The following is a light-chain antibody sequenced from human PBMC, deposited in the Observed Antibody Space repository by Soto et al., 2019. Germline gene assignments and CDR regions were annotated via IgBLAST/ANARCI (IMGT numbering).Light chain of an antibody. CDR1: SSDVGGHDY. CDR2: EVR. Sequence: QSVLTQPASVSGSPGQSITISCTGTSSDVGGHDYVSWYQQHPGKAPKLIIYEVRNRPSGVSNRFSGSKSGNTASLTISGLQAEDEADYYCSSYSSTTLVFCTGTKVTVL. V-gene: IGLV2-14*01. J-gene: IGLJ1*01. CDR3: SSYSSTTLV.